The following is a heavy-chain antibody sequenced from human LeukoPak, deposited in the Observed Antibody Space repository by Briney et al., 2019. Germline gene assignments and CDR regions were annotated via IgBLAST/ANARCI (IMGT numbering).Heavy chain of an antibody. J-gene: IGHJ6*02. CDR3: ARAGYSYGMGIDYYYGMDV. D-gene: IGHD5-18*01. CDR1: GVSISSYY. V-gene: IGHV4-59*01. CDR2: IYYSGST. Sequence: PSETPSLTCTVSGVSISSYYWSWIRQPPGKGLEWIGYIYYSGSTNYNPSLKSRVTISVDTSKNQFSLKLSSVTAADTAVYYCARAGYSYGMGIDYYYGMDVWGQGTTVTVSS.